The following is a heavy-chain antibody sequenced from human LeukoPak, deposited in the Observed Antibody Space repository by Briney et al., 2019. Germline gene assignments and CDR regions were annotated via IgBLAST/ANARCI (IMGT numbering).Heavy chain of an antibody. J-gene: IGHJ5*02. CDR3: AKDRKQCTSSSCYPAWFDP. Sequence: SETLSLTCTVSGGSISSSTYYWGWLRQPPGKGLEWIGNIYYSGSTYYNPSLKSRVTISADTSKNQFSLKLNSVTAADTAVYYCAKDRKQCTSSSCYPAWFDPWGQGTLVTVSS. D-gene: IGHD2-2*01. CDR1: GGSISSSTYY. V-gene: IGHV4-39*07. CDR2: IYYSGST.